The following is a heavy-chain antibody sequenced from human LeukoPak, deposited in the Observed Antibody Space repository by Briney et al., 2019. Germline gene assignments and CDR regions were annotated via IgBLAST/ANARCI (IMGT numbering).Heavy chain of an antibody. CDR2: AYHSGIT. Sequence: SETLSLTCTVSGASISSSYWSWIRQPPGKGLEWIGYAYHSGITNYNPSLKSRVTISVDTSESQFSLRLSSVTAADTAIYYCARHGGTFDPWGQGILVTVSS. CDR1: GASISSSY. CDR3: ARHGGTFDP. D-gene: IGHD1-1*01. V-gene: IGHV4-59*01. J-gene: IGHJ5*02.